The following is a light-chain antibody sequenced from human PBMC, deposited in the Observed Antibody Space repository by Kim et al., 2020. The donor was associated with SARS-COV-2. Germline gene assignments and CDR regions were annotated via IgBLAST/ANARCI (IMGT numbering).Light chain of an antibody. CDR1: QDINSW. V-gene: IGKV1-12*01. CDR3: QQPNSFPTT. J-gene: IGKJ4*01. Sequence: ASVGDSVTITCRASQDINSWLAWYQQKPGQAPKLLMYGASHLQSGVPSRFSGTRSGKDFILTISSLQPEDFATYYCQQPNSFPTTFGGGTKVDI. CDR2: GAS.